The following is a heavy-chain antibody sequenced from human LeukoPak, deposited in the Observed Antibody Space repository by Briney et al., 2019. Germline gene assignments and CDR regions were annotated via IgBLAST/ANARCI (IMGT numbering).Heavy chain of an antibody. D-gene: IGHD2-2*01. V-gene: IGHV4-34*01. CDR3: ARGGALIVVVPAASRGFDP. J-gene: IGHJ5*02. Sequence: SETLSLTCAVYGGSFSGYYWSWIRQPPGKGLEWIGEINHSGSTNYNPSLKSRVTISVDTSKNQFSLKLSSVTAADTAVYYCARGGALIVVVPAASRGFDPWGQGTLVTVSS. CDR2: INHSGST. CDR1: GGSFSGYY.